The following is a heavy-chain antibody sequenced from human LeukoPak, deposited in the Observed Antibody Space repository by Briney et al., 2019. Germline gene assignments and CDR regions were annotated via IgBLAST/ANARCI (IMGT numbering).Heavy chain of an antibody. J-gene: IGHJ4*02. D-gene: IGHD5-18*01. CDR3: AQDGYDYGQFDY. CDR2: ISDTGGTT. Sequence: TGGSLRLSCAASGFTFSSYAMTWVRQAPGKGLEWVSTISDTGGTTYYADSVKGRFTISRDNSKYTVYLQMNSLRAEDTAVYYCAQDGYDYGQFDYWGQGTLVTVSS. CDR1: GFTFSSYA. V-gene: IGHV3-23*01.